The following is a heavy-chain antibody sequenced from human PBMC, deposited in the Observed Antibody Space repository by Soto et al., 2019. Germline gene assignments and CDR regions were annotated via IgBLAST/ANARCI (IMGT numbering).Heavy chain of an antibody. CDR2: ISYDGSNK. Sequence: QVQLVESGGGVVQPGRSLRLSCAASGFTFSSYGMHWVRQAPGKGLEWVAVISYDGSNKYYADSVKCRFTISRDNSKNTLFLQMNSLRAEDTAVYYCAKDLLRPGRAYGMDVWGQGTTVTVSS. D-gene: IGHD6-25*01. CDR1: GFTFSSYG. J-gene: IGHJ6*02. V-gene: IGHV3-30*18. CDR3: AKDLLRPGRAYGMDV.